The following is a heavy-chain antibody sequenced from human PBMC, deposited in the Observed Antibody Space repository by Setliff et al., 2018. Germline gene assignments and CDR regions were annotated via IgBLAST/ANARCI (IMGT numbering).Heavy chain of an antibody. CDR3: ARSPLGLANFDQ. Sequence: SETLSLTCAVYGGSFSTYYWIWIRQPPGKGLEWIGEINHSGSTNYNPSLKSRVAMSIDMSISTAYVQWRSLKASDAAMYYCARSPLGLANFDQWGQGTLVTVSS. J-gene: IGHJ4*02. CDR2: INHSGST. D-gene: IGHD6-19*01. V-gene: IGHV4-34*10. CDR1: GGSFSTYY.